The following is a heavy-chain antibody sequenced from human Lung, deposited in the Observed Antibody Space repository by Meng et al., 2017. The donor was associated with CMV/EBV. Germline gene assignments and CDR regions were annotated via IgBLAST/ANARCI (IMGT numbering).Heavy chain of an antibody. J-gene: IGHJ4*02. CDR2: ISGNHRHI. Sequence: GGSXRLXXAASGFTFRVSSMNWVRQAPGKGLEWVASISGNHRHIHYADSVKGRFTISRDNGKESLYLEMNSLRVEDTAVYYCARGLGYGDYEMNYLDYWGQGXLLTVSS. V-gene: IGHV3-21*01. D-gene: IGHD4-17*01. CDR1: GFTFRVSS. CDR3: ARGLGYGDYEMNYLDY.